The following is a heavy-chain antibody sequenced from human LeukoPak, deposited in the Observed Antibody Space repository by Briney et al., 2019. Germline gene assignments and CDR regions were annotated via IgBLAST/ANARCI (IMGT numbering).Heavy chain of an antibody. CDR3: ARGGAGDSSGYYYQYYYMDV. Sequence: ASVKVSCKASGYTFTSYAMHWVRQAPGQRLEWMGWINAGNGNTKYSQEFQGRVTITRDTSASTAYMELSSLRSEDMAVYYCARGGAGDSSGYYYQYYYMDVWGKGTTVTVS. CDR2: INAGNGNT. CDR1: GYTFTSYA. V-gene: IGHV1-3*03. J-gene: IGHJ6*03. D-gene: IGHD3-22*01.